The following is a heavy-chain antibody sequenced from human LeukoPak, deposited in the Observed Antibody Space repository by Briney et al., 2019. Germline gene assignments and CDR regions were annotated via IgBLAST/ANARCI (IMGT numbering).Heavy chain of an antibody. CDR1: GFTFSSYA. CDR3: AKSGYCSSTSCYPN. V-gene: IGHV3-23*01. Sequence: GGSLRLSCAVSGFTFSSYAMSWVRQTPGKGLEWVSSISGNSANTYYADSVKGRFTISRDNSKNTLYLQMNSLRAEDTAVYYCAKSGYCSSTSCYPNWGQGTLVTVSS. D-gene: IGHD2-2*01. J-gene: IGHJ4*02. CDR2: ISGNSANT.